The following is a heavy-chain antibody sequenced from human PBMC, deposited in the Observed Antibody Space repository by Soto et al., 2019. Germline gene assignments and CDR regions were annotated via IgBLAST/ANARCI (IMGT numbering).Heavy chain of an antibody. CDR2: IYYSGST. V-gene: IGHV4-59*08. CDR1: GGSISSYY. D-gene: IGHD3-10*01. J-gene: IGHJ5*02. CDR3: AGLLRLLWFGEPLGFDP. Sequence: SETLSLTCTVSGGSISSYYWSWIRQPPGKGLEWIGYIYYSGSTNYNPSIKSRVTISVDTSKNQFSLKLSSVTAADRAVFFCAGLLRLLWFGEPLGFDPWGQGTLVTVSS.